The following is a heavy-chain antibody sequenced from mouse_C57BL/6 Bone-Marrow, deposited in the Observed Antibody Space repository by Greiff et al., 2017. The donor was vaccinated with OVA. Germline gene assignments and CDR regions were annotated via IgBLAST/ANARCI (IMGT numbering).Heavy chain of an antibody. CDR2: IDPANGNT. CDR3: ALRQLRLPYYIDY. Sequence: EVKLQQSVAELVRPGASVKLSCTASGFNIKNTYMHWVKQRPEQGLEWIGRIDPANGNTKYAPKFQGKATITADTSSNTAYLQLSSLTSEDTAIYYCALRQLRLPYYIDYWGQGTTLTVSS. CDR1: GFNIKNTY. D-gene: IGHD3-2*02. J-gene: IGHJ2*01. V-gene: IGHV14-3*01.